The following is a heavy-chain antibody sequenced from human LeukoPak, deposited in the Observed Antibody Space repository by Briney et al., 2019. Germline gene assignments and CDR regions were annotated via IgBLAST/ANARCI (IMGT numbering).Heavy chain of an antibody. Sequence: GGSLRLSCAASGFTVSSNYMSWVRQAPGKGLEWVSVIYSGGSTYYADSVKGRFTNSRDNSKNTLYLQMNSLRAEDTAVYYCARVYSSGWPNTYNWFDPWGQGTLVTVSS. D-gene: IGHD6-19*01. CDR1: GFTVSSNY. CDR3: ARVYSSGWPNTYNWFDP. J-gene: IGHJ5*02. V-gene: IGHV3-66*01. CDR2: IYSGGST.